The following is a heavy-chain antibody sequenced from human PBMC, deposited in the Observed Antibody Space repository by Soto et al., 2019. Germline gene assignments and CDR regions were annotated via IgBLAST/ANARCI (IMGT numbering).Heavy chain of an antibody. J-gene: IGHJ6*02. V-gene: IGHV2-26*01. CDR1: GFSLSNARMG. Sequence: SGPTLVNPTETLPLTCTVPGFSLSNARMGVSWIRQPPGKALEWLAHIFSNDEKSYSTSLKSRLTISKDTSKCQVVLTMTNMDPVDTATYYCARIQYSYGYWNYYYYGMDVWGQGTTVTVSS. CDR2: IFSNDEK. D-gene: IGHD5-18*01. CDR3: ARIQYSYGYWNYYYYGMDV.